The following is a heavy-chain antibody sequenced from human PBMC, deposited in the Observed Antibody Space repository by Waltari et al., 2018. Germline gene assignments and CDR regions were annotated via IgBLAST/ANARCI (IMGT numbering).Heavy chain of an antibody. Sequence: EVQLVESGGGLVKPGGSLRCSCDAPGFTLSAYNMNWFRLAPGKGLEWVSSISGDSRFIYYADSVNDRFTISSDAAKDSLFLQMNSLRVEDTAIYYCARDRRGYFDYWGQGTLVTVSS. D-gene: IGHD3-16*01. J-gene: IGHJ4*02. CDR2: ISGDSRFI. CDR3: ARDRRGYFDY. V-gene: IGHV3-21*02. CDR1: GFTLSAYN.